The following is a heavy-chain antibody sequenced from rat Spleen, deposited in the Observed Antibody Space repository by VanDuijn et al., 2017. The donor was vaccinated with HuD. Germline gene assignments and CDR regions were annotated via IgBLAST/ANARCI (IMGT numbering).Heavy chain of an antibody. CDR2: IWGDGTT. J-gene: IGHJ2*01. CDR1: GFSLTSYH. V-gene: IGHV2-1*01. CDR3: TRSDY. Sequence: QVQLKESGPGLVQPSQTLSLTCTVSGFSLTSYHVSWVRQPPGKGLEWMGGIWGDGTTNYHSVLKSRLSISRDTSKSQVFLKVNSLQTEDTAIYFCTRSDYWGQGVMVTVSS.